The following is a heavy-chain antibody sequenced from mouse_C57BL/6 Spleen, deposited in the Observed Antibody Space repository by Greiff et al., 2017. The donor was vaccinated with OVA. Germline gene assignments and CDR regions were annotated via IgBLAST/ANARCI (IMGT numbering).Heavy chain of an antibody. V-gene: IGHV1-50*01. CDR3: AREGY. CDR1: GYTFTSYW. CDR2: IDPSDSYT. Sequence: QLQQPGAELVKPGASVKLSCKASGYTFTSYWMQWVKQRPGQGLEWIGEIDPSDSYTNYNQKFKGKATLTVDTSSSPAYMQLSSLTSEDSAVYYCAREGYWGQGTTLTVSS. J-gene: IGHJ2*01.